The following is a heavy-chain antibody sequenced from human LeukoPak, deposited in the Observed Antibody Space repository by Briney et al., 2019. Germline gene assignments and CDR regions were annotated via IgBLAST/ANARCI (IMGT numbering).Heavy chain of an antibody. Sequence: ASVKVSCKASGYTFTGYYMHWVRQAPRQGLEWMGWINPNSGGTNYAQKFQGRVTMTRDTSISTAYMELSRLRSDDTAVYYCARVPDYSTPFDDAFDIWGQGTMVTVSS. CDR1: GYTFTGYY. CDR3: ARVPDYSTPFDDAFDI. CDR2: INPNSGGT. J-gene: IGHJ3*02. V-gene: IGHV1-2*02. D-gene: IGHD4-11*01.